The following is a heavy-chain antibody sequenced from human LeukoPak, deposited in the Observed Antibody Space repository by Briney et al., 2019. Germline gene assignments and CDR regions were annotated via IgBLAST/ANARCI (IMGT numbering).Heavy chain of an antibody. CDR1: GFTFSNYP. J-gene: IGHJ4*02. V-gene: IGHV3-30-3*01. Sequence: SGGSLRLSCAASGFTFSNYPMPWVRQAPGKGLEWVTVISDDGNNKYYADSVKGRFTISRDSPKNTLYLQMNSLRIEDTAVYYCAREGPFYFDYWGQGTLVTVSP. CDR2: ISDDGNNK. CDR3: AREGPFYFDY.